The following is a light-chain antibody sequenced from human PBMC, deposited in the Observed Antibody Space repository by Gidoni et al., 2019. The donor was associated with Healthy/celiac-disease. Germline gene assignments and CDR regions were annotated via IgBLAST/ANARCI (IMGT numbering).Light chain of an antibody. J-gene: IGKJ1*01. Sequence: EIVMTQSPATLSVSPGERATLSCRASQSVSSNLAWYQQKPGQAPRLLIYGASTRATGIPARFSGSGSGKEFTLTIRSLQSEDFAVYYCQKYNNWPPWTFGQGTKVEIK. CDR1: QSVSSN. V-gene: IGKV3-15*01. CDR3: QKYNNWPPWT. CDR2: GAS.